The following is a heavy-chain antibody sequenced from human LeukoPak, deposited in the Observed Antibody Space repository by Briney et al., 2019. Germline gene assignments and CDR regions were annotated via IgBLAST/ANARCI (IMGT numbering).Heavy chain of an antibody. CDR1: GGSISSGGYY. D-gene: IGHD6-13*01. Sequence: SETLSLTCTVSGGSISSGGYYWSWIRQHPGKGLEWIGYIYYSGSTYYNPSLESRVTISVDTSKNQFSLKLSSVTAADTAVYYCARVGRTAAGFYYYGMDVWGQGTTVTVSS. CDR2: IYYSGST. CDR3: ARVGRTAAGFYYYGMDV. V-gene: IGHV4-31*03. J-gene: IGHJ6*02.